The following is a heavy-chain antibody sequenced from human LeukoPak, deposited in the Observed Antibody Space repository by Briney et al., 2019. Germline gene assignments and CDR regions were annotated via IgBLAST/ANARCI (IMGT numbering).Heavy chain of an antibody. J-gene: IGHJ4*02. Sequence: ASVKVSCKASGYTFTSYDINWVRQATGQGLEWMGWMNPNSGNTGYAQKFQGRVTMTRNTSISTAYMELSSLRSEDTAVYYCARHPYGDYGGVLDYWGQGTLVTVSS. V-gene: IGHV1-8*01. CDR2: MNPNSGNT. CDR1: GYTFTSYD. CDR3: ARHPYGDYGGVLDY. D-gene: IGHD4-17*01.